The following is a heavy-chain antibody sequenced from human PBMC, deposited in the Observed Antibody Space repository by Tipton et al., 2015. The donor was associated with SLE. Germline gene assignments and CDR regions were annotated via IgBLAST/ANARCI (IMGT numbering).Heavy chain of an antibody. CDR2: VYDIEFT. D-gene: IGHD6-13*01. CDR3: ARHIPGGSSWHYYYYYGMDV. J-gene: IGHJ6*02. V-gene: IGHV4-59*08. CDR1: GASISSYY. Sequence: TLSLTCTVSGASISSYYWSWIRQPPGKGLEWIGYVYDIEFTNYNPSLKSRVTISVDTSKNQFSLKLSSVTAADTAVYYCARHIPGGSSWHYYYYYGMDVWGQGTTVTVSS.